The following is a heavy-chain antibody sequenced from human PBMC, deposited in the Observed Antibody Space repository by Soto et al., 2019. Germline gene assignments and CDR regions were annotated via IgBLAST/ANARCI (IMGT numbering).Heavy chain of an antibody. CDR2: VDPEDGET. Sequence: ASVKVSCKVSGYTFTDYYMHWVQQAPGKGLEWMGLVDPEDGETIYAEKFQGRVTITADTSTDTAYMELSSLRSEDTAVYYCATESSRITIFGVAHDAFDIWGQGTMVTVSS. D-gene: IGHD3-3*01. V-gene: IGHV1-69-2*01. CDR3: ATESSRITIFGVAHDAFDI. J-gene: IGHJ3*02. CDR1: GYTFTDYY.